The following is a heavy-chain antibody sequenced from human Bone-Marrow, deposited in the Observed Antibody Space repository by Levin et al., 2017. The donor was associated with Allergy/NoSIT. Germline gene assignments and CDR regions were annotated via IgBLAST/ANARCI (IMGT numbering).Heavy chain of an antibody. V-gene: IGHV3-15*01. Sequence: LGESLKISCAVSGLRFSDAWMTWVRHAPGKGLEWVGHIKSKIDGGTSDYGAPVKGRFTMSRDDSKNMVYLEMNSLKIEDTAVYYCTKDRPLTGGGVIALWGQGTLVTVSS. CDR2: IKSKIDGGTS. CDR3: TKDRPLTGGGVIAL. CDR1: GLRFSDAW. D-gene: IGHD3-16*02. J-gene: IGHJ1*01.